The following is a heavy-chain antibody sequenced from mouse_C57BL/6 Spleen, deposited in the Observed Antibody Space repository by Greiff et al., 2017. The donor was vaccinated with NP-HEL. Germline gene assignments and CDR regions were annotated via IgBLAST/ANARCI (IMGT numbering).Heavy chain of an antibody. CDR3: TGGNYYAMDY. J-gene: IGHJ4*01. CDR2: IDPENGDT. CDR1: GFNIKDDY. V-gene: IGHV14-4*01. Sequence: EVQLQQSGAELVRPGASVKLSCTASGFNIKDDYMHWVKQRPEQGLEWIGWIDPENGDTEYASKFQGKATITADTSSNTAYLQLSSLTSEDTAVYYCTGGNYYAMDYWGQGTSVTVSS. D-gene: IGHD2-1*01.